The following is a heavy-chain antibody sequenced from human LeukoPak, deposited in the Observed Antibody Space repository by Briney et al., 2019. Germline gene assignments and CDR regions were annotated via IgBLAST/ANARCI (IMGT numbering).Heavy chain of an antibody. D-gene: IGHD1-26*01. Sequence: ASVKVSCKASGYTFTTSYINWVRQAPGQGLEWMGWVGAYNGKTSYAQRFQGRVTMTTDSSTNTAYMDLASLRSDDTAVYYCARGGTFYPSIDYWGQGTLVTVSS. CDR3: ARGGTFYPSIDY. CDR1: GYTFTTSY. V-gene: IGHV1-18*01. J-gene: IGHJ4*02. CDR2: VGAYNGKT.